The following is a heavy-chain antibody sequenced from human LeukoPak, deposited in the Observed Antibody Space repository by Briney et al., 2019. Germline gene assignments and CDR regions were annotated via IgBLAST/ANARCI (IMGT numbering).Heavy chain of an antibody. CDR2: VSYDGGNT. D-gene: IGHD2-8*01. Sequence: GGSLRLSCAASGVIFNNFAFHWVRQAPGKGLEWVAAVSYDGGNTYYADSVRSRLTISRDNSRNTLYLQMNSLRAEDTAVYYCGRRRGMGSLDYWGQGTLVTVSS. CDR1: GVIFNNFA. CDR3: GRRRGMGSLDY. V-gene: IGHV3-30-3*01. J-gene: IGHJ4*02.